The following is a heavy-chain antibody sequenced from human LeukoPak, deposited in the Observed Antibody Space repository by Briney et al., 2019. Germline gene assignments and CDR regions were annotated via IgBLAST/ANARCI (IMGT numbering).Heavy chain of an antibody. CDR2: ISWSSGNI. Sequence: PGGSLRLSCAASGFTFDDYAMHWVRQAPGKGLEWVSGISWSSGNIGYADPVKGRFTISRDNAKNSLYLQMNSLRADDTALYYCAKVEYTSSWYRFDYWGQGTLVTVSS. CDR1: GFTFDDYA. CDR3: AKVEYTSSWYRFDY. J-gene: IGHJ4*02. D-gene: IGHD6-13*01. V-gene: IGHV3-9*01.